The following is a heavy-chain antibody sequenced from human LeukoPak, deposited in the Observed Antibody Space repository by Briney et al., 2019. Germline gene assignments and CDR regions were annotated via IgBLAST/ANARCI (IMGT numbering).Heavy chain of an antibody. J-gene: IGHJ4*02. D-gene: IGHD1-26*01. Sequence: PGGSLRLSCAAPGFTFSSYWMHWVRQPPGKGLLWLSGTNSDGSTTAYADSVKGRFTISRDNAKNTLYLQMNSLRAEDTAVYYCATNIVGPTLDYWGQGTLVTVSS. CDR2: TNSDGSTT. CDR1: GFTFSSYW. V-gene: IGHV3-74*01. CDR3: ATNIVGPTLDY.